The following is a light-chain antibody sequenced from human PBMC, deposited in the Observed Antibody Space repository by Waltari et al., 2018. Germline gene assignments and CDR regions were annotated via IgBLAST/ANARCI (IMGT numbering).Light chain of an antibody. CDR2: KGS. J-gene: IGLJ3*02. CDR1: SGSVSTTSY. Sequence: QTVVTQEPSLSVSPGGTVTLTCALTSGSVSTTSYATWYQQTPGQPPRTLVYKGSSRSSGVPDRFSGPVLGNTAALTITGAQADDESNYYCSLYMGSGIWVFGGGTKLTVL. CDR3: SLYMGSGIWV. V-gene: IGLV8-61*01.